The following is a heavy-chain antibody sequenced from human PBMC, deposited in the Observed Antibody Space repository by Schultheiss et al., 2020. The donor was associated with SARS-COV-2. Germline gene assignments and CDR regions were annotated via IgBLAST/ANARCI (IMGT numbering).Heavy chain of an antibody. D-gene: IGHD3-3*01. Sequence: ASVKVSCKASGYTFTSYDINWVRQATGQGLEWMGWMNPNSGNTGYAQKFQGRVTMTRNTSISTAYMELSSLRSEDTAVYYCARDPGDEWHRGVYAFDIWGQGTMVTVAS. V-gene: IGHV1-8*01. CDR3: ARDPGDEWHRGVYAFDI. CDR1: GYTFTSYD. CDR2: MNPNSGNT. J-gene: IGHJ3*02.